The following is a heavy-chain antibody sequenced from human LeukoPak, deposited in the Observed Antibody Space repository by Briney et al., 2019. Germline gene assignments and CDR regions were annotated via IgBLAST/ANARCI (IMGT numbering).Heavy chain of an antibody. J-gene: IGHJ4*02. Sequence: GGSLRLSCAASGFTFTNYWMHWVRQVPGKGLVWVSRIKSDGSSTHYADSVKGRFTISRDNTRNTLYLQMNSLRAEDTAVYYCASELRLGYWGQGILVTVSS. CDR3: ASELRLGY. CDR2: IKSDGSST. D-gene: IGHD3-10*01. V-gene: IGHV3-74*01. CDR1: GFTFTNYW.